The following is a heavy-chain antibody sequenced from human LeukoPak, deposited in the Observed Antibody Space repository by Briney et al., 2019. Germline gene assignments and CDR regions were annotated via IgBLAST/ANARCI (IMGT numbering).Heavy chain of an antibody. J-gene: IGHJ4*02. D-gene: IGHD3-10*01. Sequence: SETLSLTCTVSGGSISSYYWSWIRQPAGMGLEWIGRIYTSGSTKYNSSLKSRVTMSVDTSKNQFSLKLSSVTAADTAVYYCARGFLGDYYGSGSYYVFDYWGQGTLVTVSS. V-gene: IGHV4-4*07. CDR1: GGSISSYY. CDR2: IYTSGST. CDR3: ARGFLGDYYGSGSYYVFDY.